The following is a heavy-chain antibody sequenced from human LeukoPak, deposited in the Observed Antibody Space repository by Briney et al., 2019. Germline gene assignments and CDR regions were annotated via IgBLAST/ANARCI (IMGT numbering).Heavy chain of an antibody. V-gene: IGHV3-30*02. Sequence: PGGSLRLSCAASGFTFSSYGMHWVRQAPGKGLGWVAFIRYDGSNKYYADSVKGRFTISRDNSKNTLYLQMNSLRAEDTAVYYCAKDPLRYFDWPDQPYWFDPWGQGTLVTVSS. J-gene: IGHJ5*02. CDR2: IRYDGSNK. CDR1: GFTFSSYG. D-gene: IGHD3-9*01. CDR3: AKDPLRYFDWPDQPYWFDP.